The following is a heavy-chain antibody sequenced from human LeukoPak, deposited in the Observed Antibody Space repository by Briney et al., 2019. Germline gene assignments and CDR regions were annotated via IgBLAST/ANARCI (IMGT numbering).Heavy chain of an antibody. J-gene: IGHJ4*02. CDR3: ARDQKDILGLFVLHY. CDR2: ISPYNGNT. V-gene: IGHV1-18*01. D-gene: IGHD3-16*01. CDR1: GYTFTSYG. Sequence: GASVKVSCEASGYTFTSYGISWVRQAPGQGLEWMGWISPYNGNTNYVQKLQGRVTISADESTRTVYMELSSLRSEDTAVYYCARDQKDILGLFVLHYWGQGTLVTVSS.